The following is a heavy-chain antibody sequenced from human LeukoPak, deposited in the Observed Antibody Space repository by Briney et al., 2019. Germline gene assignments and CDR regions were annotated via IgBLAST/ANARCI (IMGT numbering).Heavy chain of an antibody. Sequence: GGSLRLSCAASGFTFSDYYMSWIRQAPGKGLEWISYIRRGDSAIFYADSVKGRFTISRDNAKNSLYLQMNSLRAEDMAMYYCARDSGSGTYLDSWGQGTLVTVSS. D-gene: IGHD3-10*01. CDR2: IRRGDSAI. CDR3: ARDSGSGTYLDS. J-gene: IGHJ4*02. V-gene: IGHV3-11*01. CDR1: GFTFSDYY.